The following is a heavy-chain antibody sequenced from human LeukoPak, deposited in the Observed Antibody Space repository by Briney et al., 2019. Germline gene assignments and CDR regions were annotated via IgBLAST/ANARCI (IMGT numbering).Heavy chain of an antibody. J-gene: IGHJ3*02. D-gene: IGHD2-2*02. CDR3: ARDLLYQLLYKGAFDI. V-gene: IGHV4-39*07. Sequence: PGGSLRLSCAASGFTLSTYWMSWVRQAPGKGLEWIGSIYSSGGTYYNPSLKSRVTISLDTSKNQFSLELSSVTAADTAVYYCARDLLYQLLYKGAFDIWGQGTMVTVSS. CDR1: GFTLSTYW. CDR2: IYSSGGT.